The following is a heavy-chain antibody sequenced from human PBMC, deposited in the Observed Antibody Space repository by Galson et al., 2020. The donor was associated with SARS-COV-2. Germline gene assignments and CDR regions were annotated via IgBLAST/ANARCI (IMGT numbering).Heavy chain of an antibody. Sequence: ASVKVSCKASGFTFTTYGISWVRQAPAQGLEWMGWISAYNGYTKYAQKFQGRVTLTTDTSTTTAYMELWSLTSDDTGVYYCARDSERLSPNSGSSGYLYYGMDVWGRGTTVTVSS. CDR1: GFTFTTYG. D-gene: IGHD6-6*01. CDR2: ISAYNGYT. J-gene: IGHJ6*02. V-gene: IGHV1-18*01. CDR3: ARDSERLSPNSGSSGYLYYGMDV.